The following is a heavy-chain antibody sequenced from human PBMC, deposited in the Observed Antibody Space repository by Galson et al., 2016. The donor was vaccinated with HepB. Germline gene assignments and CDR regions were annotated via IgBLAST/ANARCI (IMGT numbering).Heavy chain of an antibody. CDR3: VSHRPAFGNDGFDI. V-gene: IGHV3-64D*06. Sequence: SLRLSCAASGFTFSTHAIHWVRQSPGKGLEYVSAISHHGATTYYADSVKGRFTISSDNSKNTLYLQMSSLRPEDTAVYYCVSHRPAFGNDGFDIWGQGTMVTVSS. CDR2: ISHHGATT. D-gene: IGHD3-3*02. CDR1: GFTFSTHA. J-gene: IGHJ3*02.